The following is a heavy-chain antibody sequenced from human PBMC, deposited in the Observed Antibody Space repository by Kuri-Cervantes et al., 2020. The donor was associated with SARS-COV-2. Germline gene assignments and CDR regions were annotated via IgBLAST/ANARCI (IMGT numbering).Heavy chain of an antibody. CDR1: GFTYSDYY. J-gene: IGHJ3*02. CDR3: ARDSDDYGDYGAFDI. D-gene: IGHD4-17*01. V-gene: IGHV3-71*03. Sequence: GGSLRLSCAASGFTYSDYYMNWVRQAPGKGLEWLGFIRNRANCGTTELTTSVKGKDDSKSITYLQMNSLRAEDTTVFYCARDSDDYGDYGAFDIWGQGTKVTVSS. CDR2: IRNRANCGTT.